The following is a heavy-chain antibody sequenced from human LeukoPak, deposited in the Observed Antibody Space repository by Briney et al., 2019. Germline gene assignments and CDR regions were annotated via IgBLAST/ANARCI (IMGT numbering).Heavy chain of an antibody. V-gene: IGHV1-69*01. J-gene: IGHJ5*02. CDR1: GGTFSSYA. CDR3: ARDIVVVPAQWNWFDP. D-gene: IGHD2-2*01. Sequence: GSSVKVCCKASGGTFSSYAISWVRQAPGQGLEWMGGIIPIFGTANSAQKFQGRVTITADESTSTAYMELSMLRLKDPAVYYCARDIVVVPAQWNWFDPWGQGTLVTVSS. CDR2: IIPIFGTA.